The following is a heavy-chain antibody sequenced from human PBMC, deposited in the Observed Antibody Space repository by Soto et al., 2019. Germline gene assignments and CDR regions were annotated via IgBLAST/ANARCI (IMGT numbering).Heavy chain of an antibody. Sequence: GASVKVSCKASGYTFTSYGTSWVRQAPGQGLEWMGWISAYNGNTNYAQKLQGRVTMTTDTSTSTAYMELRSLRSDDTAVYYCARDYDILTGYLIFDYWGQGTLVTVSS. V-gene: IGHV1-18*01. CDR3: ARDYDILTGYLIFDY. CDR1: GYTFTSYG. CDR2: ISAYNGNT. J-gene: IGHJ4*02. D-gene: IGHD3-9*01.